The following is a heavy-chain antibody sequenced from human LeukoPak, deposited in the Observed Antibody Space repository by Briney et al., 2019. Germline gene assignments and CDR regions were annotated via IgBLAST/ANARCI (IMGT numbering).Heavy chain of an antibody. V-gene: IGHV3-23*01. D-gene: IGHD2-8*02. CDR1: GFTLSSYA. Sequence: GGSLRLSCAASGFTLSSYAMSWVRQAPGKGLEWVSAISGSGGSTYYADSVKGRFTISRDNSKNTLYLQMNSLRAEDTAVYYCAKDRLGGGVFDYWGQGTLVTVSS. CDR3: AKDRLGGGVFDY. J-gene: IGHJ4*02. CDR2: ISGSGGST.